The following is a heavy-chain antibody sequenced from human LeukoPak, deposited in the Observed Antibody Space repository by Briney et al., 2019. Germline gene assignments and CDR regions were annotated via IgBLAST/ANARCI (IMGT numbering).Heavy chain of an antibody. CDR1: GGSISSYY. Sequence: SETLSLTCTVSGGSISSYYWSWIRQPPGKGLEWIGYIYYSGSTNYNPSLKSRVTISVDTSKNQFSLKLSSVAAADTAVYYCARVEWSVAPWFDPWGQGTLVTVSS. D-gene: IGHD6-19*01. V-gene: IGHV4-59*01. CDR2: IYYSGST. CDR3: ARVEWSVAPWFDP. J-gene: IGHJ5*02.